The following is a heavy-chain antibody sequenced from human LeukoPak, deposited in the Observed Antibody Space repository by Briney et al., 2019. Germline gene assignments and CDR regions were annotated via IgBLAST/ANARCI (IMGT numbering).Heavy chain of an antibody. Sequence: GGSLRLSCAASGFTFSSYEMNWVRQAPGKGLEWVSYISSIGSTITYADSVKARFTISRDNAKNSLYLQMSSLRAEDTAVYYCARGELTGNFDYWAQGTLVTVSS. CDR3: ARGELTGNFDY. V-gene: IGHV3-48*03. CDR2: ISSIGSTI. J-gene: IGHJ4*02. CDR1: GFTFSSYE. D-gene: IGHD7-27*01.